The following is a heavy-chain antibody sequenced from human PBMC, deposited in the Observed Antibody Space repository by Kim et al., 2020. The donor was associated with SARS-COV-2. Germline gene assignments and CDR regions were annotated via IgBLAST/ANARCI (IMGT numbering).Heavy chain of an antibody. CDR2: INHSGST. Sequence: SETLSLTCAVYGGSFSGYYWSWIRQPPGKGLEWIGEINHSGSTNYNPSLKSRVTISVDTSKNQFSLKLSSVTAADTAVYYCARFRANYSNYVYYYYYMDVWGKGTTVTVSS. V-gene: IGHV4-34*01. J-gene: IGHJ6*03. D-gene: IGHD4-4*01. CDR1: GGSFSGYY. CDR3: ARFRANYSNYVYYYYYMDV.